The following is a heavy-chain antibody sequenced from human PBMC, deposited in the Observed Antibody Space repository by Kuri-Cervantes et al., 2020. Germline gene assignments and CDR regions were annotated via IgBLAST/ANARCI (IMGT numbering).Heavy chain of an antibody. V-gene: IGHV1-24*01. CDR3: ATSSGYTAMAAFGY. Sequence: ASVKVSCKVSGYTLTELSMHWVRQAPGKGLEWMGGFDPEDGETIYAQKFQGRVTMSEDTSTDTAYMELSSLRSEDTAVYYCATSSGYTAMAAFGYWGQGTLVTVSS. J-gene: IGHJ4*02. CDR2: FDPEDGET. D-gene: IGHD5-18*01. CDR1: GYTLTELS.